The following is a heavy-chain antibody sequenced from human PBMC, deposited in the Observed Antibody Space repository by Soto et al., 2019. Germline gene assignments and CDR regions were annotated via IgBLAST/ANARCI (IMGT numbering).Heavy chain of an antibody. V-gene: IGHV1-69*12. CDR1: GGTFSSYA. D-gene: IGHD2-15*01. Sequence: QVQLVQSGAEVKKPGSSVKVSCKASGGTFSSYAISWVRQAPGQGLEWMGGIIPMFGTTNYAQKFQGRATITADEATSTASMALSSLRSEDTAVYYCARVVTVVKSFHYWYFDLWGRGTLVTVSS. CDR2: IIPMFGTT. J-gene: IGHJ2*01. CDR3: ARVVTVVKSFHYWYFDL.